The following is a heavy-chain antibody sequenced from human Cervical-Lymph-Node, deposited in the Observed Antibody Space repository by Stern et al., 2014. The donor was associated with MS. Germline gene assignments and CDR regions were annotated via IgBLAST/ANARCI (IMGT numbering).Heavy chain of an antibody. D-gene: IGHD5-12*01. CDR3: AKDWGSGYDYDYYYGMDV. CDR1: GFTFSGYG. Sequence: VQLVESGGGEVQPGRSLRLSCAASGFTFSGYGMHWVRQAPGKGLEGVAVISYDGSKKYYVDSVKGRLIISRDESKNKVYLQMNSLRPEDTAVYYCAKDWGSGYDYDYYYGMDVWGQGTTVTVSS. J-gene: IGHJ6*02. CDR2: ISYDGSKK. V-gene: IGHV3-30*18.